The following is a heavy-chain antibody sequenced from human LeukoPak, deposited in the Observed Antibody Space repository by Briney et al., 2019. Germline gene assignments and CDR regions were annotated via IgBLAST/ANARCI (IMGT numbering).Heavy chain of an antibody. V-gene: IGHV4-31*03. CDR1: GGSISSGGYY. CDR2: IYYSGST. D-gene: IGHD3-10*01. Sequence: PSQTLSLTCTVSGGSISSGGYYWSWIRQHPGKGLEWIGYIYYSGSTYYNPSLKSRVTISVDTSKNQFSLKLSSVTAADTAVYYCARIYGSGRTYYYYGMDVWGKGTTVTVSS. CDR3: ARIYGSGRTYYYYGMDV. J-gene: IGHJ6*04.